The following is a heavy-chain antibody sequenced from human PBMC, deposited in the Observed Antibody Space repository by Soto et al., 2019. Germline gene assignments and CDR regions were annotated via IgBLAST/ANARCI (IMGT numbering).Heavy chain of an antibody. CDR2: ISGSGGST. CDR3: ANGMIVVVNPMYDY. V-gene: IGHV3-23*01. D-gene: IGHD3-22*01. J-gene: IGHJ4*02. CDR1: GFTFSSYA. Sequence: EVQLLESGGGLVQPGGSLRLSCAASGFTFSSYAMSWVRQAPGKGLEWVSAISGSGGSTYYADSVKGRFTISRDNSKNTLYLQMNSLRAEDTAVYYCANGMIVVVNPMYDYWGQGTLVTVSS.